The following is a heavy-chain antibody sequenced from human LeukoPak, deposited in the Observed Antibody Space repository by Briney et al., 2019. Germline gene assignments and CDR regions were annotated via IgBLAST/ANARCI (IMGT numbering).Heavy chain of an antibody. V-gene: IGHV1-2*02. CDR3: ARDRADNWDRSGYYPDAFDI. Sequence: ASVKVSCKASGGTFSSYAISWVRLAPGQGLEWMGWITPNSGGTKYAQTFRGRVTMAWDTSISTAYMELSRLTSDDTAVYYCARDRADNWDRSGYYPDAFDIWGQGTMVTVS. CDR2: ITPNSGGT. D-gene: IGHD3-22*01. J-gene: IGHJ3*02. CDR1: GGTFSSYA.